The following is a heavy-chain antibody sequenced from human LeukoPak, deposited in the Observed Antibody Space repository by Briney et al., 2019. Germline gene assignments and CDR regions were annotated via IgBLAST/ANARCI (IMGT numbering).Heavy chain of an antibody. Sequence: GASVKVSCKASGGTFSSYAISWVRQAPGQGLEWMGGIIPIFGTANYAQKFQGRVTITADESTSTAYMELSSLRSEDTAVYYCARAYRERYFDWLSHNWFDPWGQGTLVTVSS. CDR1: GGTFSSYA. D-gene: IGHD3-9*01. CDR3: ARAYRERYFDWLSHNWFDP. J-gene: IGHJ5*02. CDR2: IIPIFGTA. V-gene: IGHV1-69*13.